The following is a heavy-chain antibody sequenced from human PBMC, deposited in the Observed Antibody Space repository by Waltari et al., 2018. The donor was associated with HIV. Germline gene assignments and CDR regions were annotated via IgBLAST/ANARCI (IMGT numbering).Heavy chain of an antibody. J-gene: IGHJ4*02. Sequence: EVQLVESGGGLVQPGGSLRLSCAASGFSFSTSWMSWVRPAPGKGLEWVANVSPDGRDKFYVDSVKGRFTISRDNARSSLFLQMNSLRAADTAVYYCARYANLENWGQGTRVTVSS. V-gene: IGHV3-7*01. CDR1: GFSFSTSW. D-gene: IGHD2-2*01. CDR3: ARYANLEN. CDR2: VSPDGRDK.